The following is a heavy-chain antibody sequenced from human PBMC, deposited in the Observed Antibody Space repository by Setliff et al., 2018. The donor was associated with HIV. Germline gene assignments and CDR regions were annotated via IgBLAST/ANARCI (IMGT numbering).Heavy chain of an antibody. J-gene: IGHJ5*02. CDR3: ARAHFLVAMTRNWFDP. CDR2: FDPEDVET. V-gene: IGHV1-24*01. CDR1: GYTLTELS. D-gene: IGHD5-12*01. Sequence: ASVKVSCKVSGYTLTELSMHWVRQAPGKGLEWMGGFDPEDVETVYAQKFQGRVTMTTDTSTNTAHMELIRPRFDDTAVYYCARAHFLVAMTRNWFDPWGQGTLVTVSS.